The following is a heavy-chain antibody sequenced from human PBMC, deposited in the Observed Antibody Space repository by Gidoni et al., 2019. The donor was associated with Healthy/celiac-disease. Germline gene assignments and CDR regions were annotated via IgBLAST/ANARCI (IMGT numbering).Heavy chain of an antibody. D-gene: IGHD6-19*01. J-gene: IGHJ6*02. CDR3: AKGFGWQWLDEYYYYYGMDV. CDR1: GFTFDDYD. CDR2: ISWNSGSI. V-gene: IGHV3-9*01. Sequence: EVQLVESGGGLVQPGRSLRLSCAASGFTFDDYDMHWVRQAPGKGLEWGSGISWNSGSIGYADSVKGRFTISRDNAKNSLYLQMNSLRSEDTALYYCAKGFGWQWLDEYYYYYGMDVWGQGTTVTVSS.